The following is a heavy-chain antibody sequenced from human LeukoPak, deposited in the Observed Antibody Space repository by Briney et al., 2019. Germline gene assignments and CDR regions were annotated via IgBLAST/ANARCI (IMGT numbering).Heavy chain of an antibody. CDR1: GGSISSGGYY. CDR2: IYYSGST. Sequence: SQTLSLTCTVSGGSISSGGYYWSWIRQHPGKGLEWIGYIYYSGSTYYNPSLKSRVTMSVDTSKNQFSLKLSSVTAADTAVYYCARVSKEYQLLYGFGGVVDYWGQGTLVTVSS. CDR3: ARVSKEYQLLYGFGGVVDY. V-gene: IGHV4-31*03. D-gene: IGHD2-2*02. J-gene: IGHJ4*02.